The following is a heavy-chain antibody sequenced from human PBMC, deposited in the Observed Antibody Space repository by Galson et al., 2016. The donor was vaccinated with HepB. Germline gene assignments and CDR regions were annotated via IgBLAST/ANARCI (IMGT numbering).Heavy chain of an antibody. D-gene: IGHD3-10*01. V-gene: IGHV3-53*01. Sequence: SLRLSCAASEFSLRNNYMSWVRQAPGKGLEWVSVIFGGGTTYYADSVTGRFTISRDDSKNTLYRQMDRLSANDTAVYYRARGAGFRQVYDYWGQGTLVTVSA. CDR2: IFGGGTT. CDR1: EFSLRNNY. J-gene: IGHJ4*02. CDR3: ARGAGFRQVYDY.